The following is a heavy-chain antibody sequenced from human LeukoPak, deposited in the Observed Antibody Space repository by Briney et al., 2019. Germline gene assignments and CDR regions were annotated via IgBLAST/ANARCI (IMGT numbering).Heavy chain of an antibody. D-gene: IGHD2-15*01. CDR3: ARVMKLRYCSGGSCYRVNWFDP. CDR1: GYTFTSYD. Sequence: ASVKVSCKASGYTFTSYDISWVRQATGQGLEWMGWMNPNSGNTGYAQKFQGRVTMTRNTSISTAYMELSSLRSEDTAVYYCARVMKLRYCSGGSCYRVNWFDPWGQGTLVTVSS. CDR2: MNPNSGNT. V-gene: IGHV1-8*01. J-gene: IGHJ5*02.